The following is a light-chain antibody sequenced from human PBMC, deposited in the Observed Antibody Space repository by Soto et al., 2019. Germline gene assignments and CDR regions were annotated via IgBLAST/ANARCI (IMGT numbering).Light chain of an antibody. CDR2: EVS. V-gene: IGLV2-14*01. Sequence: QSVLTQPASVSGSPGQSITISCTGTNSNIGGYNYVSWYQQHPGKAPKLMLYEVSNRPSGVSNRFSGFKSGNTASLTITGLQAEDEADYYCNSYTSSSTLYVFGTGTKLTVL. CDR3: NSYTSSSTLYV. J-gene: IGLJ1*01. CDR1: NSNIGGYNY.